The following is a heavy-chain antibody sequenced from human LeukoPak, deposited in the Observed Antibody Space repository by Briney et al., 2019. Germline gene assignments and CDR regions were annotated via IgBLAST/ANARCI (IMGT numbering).Heavy chain of an antibody. CDR3: ARHYHGDYLGNWFDP. D-gene: IGHD4-17*01. CDR1: GGSISSSSYY. CDR2: IYYSGST. V-gene: IGHV4-39*01. Sequence: NPSETLSLTCTVSGGSISSSSYYWGWIRQPPGKGLEGIGRIYYSGSTYYNPSLKSRVTISVDTSKNQFSLKLSSVTAADTAVYYCARHYHGDYLGNWFDPWGQGTLVTVSS. J-gene: IGHJ5*02.